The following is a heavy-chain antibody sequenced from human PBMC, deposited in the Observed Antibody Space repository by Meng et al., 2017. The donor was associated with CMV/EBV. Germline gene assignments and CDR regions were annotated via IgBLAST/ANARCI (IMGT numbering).Heavy chain of an antibody. Sequence: GESLKISCAASGFTFSSYSMNWVRQAPGKGLEWVSSISSSSSYIYYADSVKGRFTISRDNAKNSLYLQMNSLRAEDTAVYYCARVPYQLLPTYYDYGMDVWGQGTTVTVSS. CDR3: ARVPYQLLPTYYDYGMDV. CDR2: ISSSSSYI. V-gene: IGHV3-21*01. CDR1: GFTFSSYS. J-gene: IGHJ6*02. D-gene: IGHD2-15*01.